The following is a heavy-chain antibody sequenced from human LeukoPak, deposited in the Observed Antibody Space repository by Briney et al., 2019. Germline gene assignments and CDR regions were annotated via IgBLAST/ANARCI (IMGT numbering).Heavy chain of an antibody. CDR3: AKAQYSSSWYGDY. Sequence: GGSLRLSCTASGFTFRSYAMSWVRQAPGKGLEWVSAISGSGIATYYADSVKGRFSISRGNSKNTLFLQMNSLRAEDTAVYYCAKAQYSSSWYGDYWGQGTLVTVSS. CDR2: ISGSGIAT. V-gene: IGHV3-23*01. D-gene: IGHD6-13*01. J-gene: IGHJ4*02. CDR1: GFTFRSYA.